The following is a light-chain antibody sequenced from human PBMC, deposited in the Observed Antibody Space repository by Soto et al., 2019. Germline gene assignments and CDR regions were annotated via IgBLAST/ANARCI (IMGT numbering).Light chain of an antibody. J-gene: IGLJ2*01. CDR1: SSNIGSKS. CDR3: AAWDDSLNVLV. Sequence: QSVLTQPPSVSGTPGQRVNMSCSGSSSNIGSKSVSWYQHLPQTAHKLLIYSNNQRPSGVPGRFSGSKSGTSASLAISGLQSDDETQSYCAAWDDSLNVLVFGGGTQLTVL. CDR2: SNN. V-gene: IGLV1-44*01.